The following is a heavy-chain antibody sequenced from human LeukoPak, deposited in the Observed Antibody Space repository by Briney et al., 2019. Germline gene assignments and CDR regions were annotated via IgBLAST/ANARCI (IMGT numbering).Heavy chain of an antibody. J-gene: IGHJ6*02. CDR3: ARHDPTLPGYYGMDV. Sequence: PGGSLRLSCAASGFTFSSYSMNWVRQAPGKGLEWVSSISSSSSYIYYADSVKGRFTISRDNAKNSLYLQMNSLRAEDTAVYYCARHDPTLPGYYGMDVWGQGTTVTVSS. CDR2: ISSSSSYI. CDR1: GFTFSSYS. V-gene: IGHV3-21*01.